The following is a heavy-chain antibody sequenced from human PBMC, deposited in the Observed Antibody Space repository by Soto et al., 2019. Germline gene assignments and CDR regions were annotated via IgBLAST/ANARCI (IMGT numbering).Heavy chain of an antibody. Sequence: EVQLVESGGGLVKPGGSLRLSCAASGFTFSSYSMNWVRQAPGKGLEWVSSISRISSYIYYADSVKGRFTISRDNAKNSLYLQMNSLRAEDTAVYYCARDLHDYVSFRFDPWGQGTLVTVSS. CDR3: ARDLHDYVSFRFDP. CDR2: ISRISSYI. D-gene: IGHD3-16*01. V-gene: IGHV3-21*01. CDR1: GFTFSSYS. J-gene: IGHJ5*02.